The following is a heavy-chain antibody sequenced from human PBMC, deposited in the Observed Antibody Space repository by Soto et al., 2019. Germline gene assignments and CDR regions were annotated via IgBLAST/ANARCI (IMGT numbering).Heavy chain of an antibody. CDR1: GGSISSGDYY. J-gene: IGHJ4*02. CDR3: ARESRSGYRGY. CDR2: IYYSGST. D-gene: IGHD5-12*01. V-gene: IGHV4-30-4*01. Sequence: PSETLSLTCTVSGGSISSGDYYWSWIRQPPGKGLEWIGYIYYSGSTYYNPSLKSRVTISVDTSKNQFSLKLSSVTAADTAVYYCARESRSGYRGYWGQGTLVTLCS.